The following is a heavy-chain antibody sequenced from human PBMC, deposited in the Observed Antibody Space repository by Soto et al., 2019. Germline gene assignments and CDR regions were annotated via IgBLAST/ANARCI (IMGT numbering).Heavy chain of an antibody. CDR2: IYWDDDE. V-gene: IGHV2-5*02. Sequence: QITLKESGPTLVEPTQTLTLTCTFSGFSLTTSGVGVGWIRQPPGKALEWLALIYWDDDERYSPSLKSGLTITKDTSKDQVVLVMTNVDPVDTATYFCAHRAVAGDGWFDPWGQGIFVTV. CDR1: GFSLTTSGVG. J-gene: IGHJ5*02. D-gene: IGHD6-19*01. CDR3: AHRAVAGDGWFDP.